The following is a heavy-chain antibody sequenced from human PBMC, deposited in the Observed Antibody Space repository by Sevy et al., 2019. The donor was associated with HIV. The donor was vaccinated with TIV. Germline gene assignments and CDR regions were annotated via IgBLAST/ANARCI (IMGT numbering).Heavy chain of an antibody. CDR3: SIYYDIRAFDS. CDR1: GFTFSDAA. J-gene: IGHJ4*02. CDR2: IRGKANNYAT. D-gene: IGHD3-22*01. V-gene: IGHV3-73*01. Sequence: GGPLRLSCAGSGFTFSDAAIHWVRQASGKGLEWLGRIRGKANNYATAYAASVKDRFSISRNDLKDTAYLQMNSLRTEDAAMYYCSIYYDIRAFDSWGQGTQVTVSS.